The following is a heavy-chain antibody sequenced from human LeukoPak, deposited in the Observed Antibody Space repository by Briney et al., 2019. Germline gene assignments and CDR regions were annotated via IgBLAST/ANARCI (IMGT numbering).Heavy chain of an antibody. D-gene: IGHD4-17*01. CDR1: GGSISSGGYY. Sequence: SQTLSLTCTVSGGSISSGGYYWSWIRQHPGKGLEWIGFIYYSGSTSFNPSLKSRVTISVDTSKNQFSLKLSSVTAADTAVYYRARDADYGDYLSFDYWGQGTLVTVSS. V-gene: IGHV4-31*03. CDR2: IYYSGST. CDR3: ARDADYGDYLSFDY. J-gene: IGHJ4*02.